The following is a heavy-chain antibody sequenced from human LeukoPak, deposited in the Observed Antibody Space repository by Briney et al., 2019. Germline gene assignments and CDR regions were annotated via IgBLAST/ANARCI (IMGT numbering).Heavy chain of an antibody. J-gene: IGHJ4*02. Sequence: PSETLSLTCTVSGGSISSSSYYWGWIRQPPGKGLEWIGSIYYSGSTYYNPSLKSRVTISVDTSKNQFSLKLSSVTAADTAVYYCARAPYCGGDCFALTHWGQGTLVTVSS. V-gene: IGHV4-39*07. D-gene: IGHD2-21*02. CDR2: IYYSGST. CDR1: GGSISSSSYY. CDR3: ARAPYCGGDCFALTH.